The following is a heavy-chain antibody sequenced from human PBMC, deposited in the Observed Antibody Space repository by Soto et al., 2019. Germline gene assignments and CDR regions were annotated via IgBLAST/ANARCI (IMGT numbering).Heavy chain of an antibody. J-gene: IGHJ4*01. CDR2: IAKDGSDI. D-gene: IGHD3-22*01. CDR1: GFTFNLYG. CDR3: AKAAGYESCGYYYYFEY. Sequence: ESGGGVVQPGRSLRLSCAASGFTFNLYGMHWVRQAPGKGLECVAAIAKDGSDIHYIDSVKGRFTISRDNSENTLYLQVNSQRVDDSAVYYCAKAAGYESCGYYYYFEYWVHGTLVTVYS. V-gene: IGHV3-30*18.